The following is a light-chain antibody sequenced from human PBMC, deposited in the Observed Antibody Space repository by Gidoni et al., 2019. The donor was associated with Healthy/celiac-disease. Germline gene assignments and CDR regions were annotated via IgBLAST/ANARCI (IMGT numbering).Light chain of an antibody. V-gene: IGKV4-1*01. CDR2: WAS. CDR1: QSVLYSSNNKNY. J-gene: IGKJ1*01. Sequence: DIVMTQSPDSLAVSLGERATINCKSSQSVLYSSNNKNYLAWYQQKPGQPPKLLIYWASTRESGVPERFSGSGSGTDFTLTISSLQAEDVAVYYCQQDYSTHWTFXXXTKVEIK. CDR3: QQDYSTHWT.